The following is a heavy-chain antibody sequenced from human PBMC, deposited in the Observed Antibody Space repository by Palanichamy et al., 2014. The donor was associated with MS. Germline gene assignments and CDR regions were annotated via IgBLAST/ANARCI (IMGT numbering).Heavy chain of an antibody. D-gene: IGHD2-2*01. CDR2: IYYSGST. CDR3: ARDGSGYCSNTNCHGWFDP. CDR1: SGSISSYY. Sequence: VQLQESGPGLVKPSETLSLTCTVSSGSISSYYWSWIRQLPGKGLEWIGYIYYSGSTNYSPSLKSRVTISVDTSKNQLSLKLSSVTAADTAVYYCARDGSGYCSNTNCHGWFDPWGQGTLVTVSS. V-gene: IGHV4-59*01. J-gene: IGHJ5*02.